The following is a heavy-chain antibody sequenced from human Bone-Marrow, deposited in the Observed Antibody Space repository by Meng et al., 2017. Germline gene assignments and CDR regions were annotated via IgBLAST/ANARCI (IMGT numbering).Heavy chain of an antibody. D-gene: IGHD6-13*01. J-gene: IGHJ4*02. V-gene: IGHV4-39*07. CDR2: IYYSGST. Sequence: SETLSLTCTVSGGSISSSSYYWGWIRQPPGKGLEWIGSIYYSGSTYYNPSLKSRVTISVDTSKNQFSLKLSSVTAADTAVYYCARDPVAAAGSNRFDNWGQGTLVTVSS. CDR1: GGSISSSSYY. CDR3: ARDPVAAAGSNRFDN.